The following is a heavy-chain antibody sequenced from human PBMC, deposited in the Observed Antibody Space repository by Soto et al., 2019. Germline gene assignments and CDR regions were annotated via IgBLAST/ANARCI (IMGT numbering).Heavy chain of an antibody. CDR2: INAGGST. V-gene: IGHV3-66*01. Sequence: EVQLVESGGGLVQPGGSLRLSCAASGFTVGSNYMTWVRQAPGKGLEWVSVINAGGSTYYADSVKGRFTISRDNSKNTLYFQMNSLRPEDTAVYYCATSITLIVYWGQGTLVTVSS. D-gene: IGHD3-22*01. J-gene: IGHJ4*02. CDR1: GFTVGSNY. CDR3: ATSITLIVY.